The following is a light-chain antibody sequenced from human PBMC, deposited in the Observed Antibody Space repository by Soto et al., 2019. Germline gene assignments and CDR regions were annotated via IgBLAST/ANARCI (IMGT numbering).Light chain of an antibody. J-gene: IGLJ1*01. CDR1: SSDVGGYNY. Sequence: QSVLTQPASVSGSPGQSITISCTGTSSDVGGYNYVSWYQKHPDKAPKLMIYEVRDRPSGVSNRFSGSKSGNTASLTISGLQAEDEADYYCTSFAPGRIYVFGSGTKVTVL. CDR3: TSFAPGRIYV. V-gene: IGLV2-14*01. CDR2: EVR.